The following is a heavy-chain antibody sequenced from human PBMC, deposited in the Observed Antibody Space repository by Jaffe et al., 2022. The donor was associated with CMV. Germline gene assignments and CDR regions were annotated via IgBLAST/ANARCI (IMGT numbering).Heavy chain of an antibody. D-gene: IGHD3-10*01. CDR3: ARDQYYYGSGSYYKRIRYYYYMDV. V-gene: IGHV3-48*03. J-gene: IGHJ6*03. Sequence: EVQLVESGGGLVQPGGSLRLSCAASGFTFSSYEMNWVRQAPGKGLEWVSYISSSGSTIYYADSVKGRFTISRDNAKNSLYLQMNSLRAEDTAVYYCARDQYYYGSGSYYKRIRYYYYMDVWGKGTTVTVSS. CDR2: ISSSGSTI. CDR1: GFTFSSYE.